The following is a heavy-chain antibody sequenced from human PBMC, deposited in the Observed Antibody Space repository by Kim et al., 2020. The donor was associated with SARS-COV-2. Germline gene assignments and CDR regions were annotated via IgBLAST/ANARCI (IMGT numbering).Heavy chain of an antibody. Sequence: RFTISRDDAKNTAYLQMNSLKTEDTAVYYCTRLIPELLWFGELAFYGMDVWGQGTTVTVSS. J-gene: IGHJ6*02. V-gene: IGHV3-73*01. D-gene: IGHD3-10*01. CDR3: TRLIPELLWFGELAFYGMDV.